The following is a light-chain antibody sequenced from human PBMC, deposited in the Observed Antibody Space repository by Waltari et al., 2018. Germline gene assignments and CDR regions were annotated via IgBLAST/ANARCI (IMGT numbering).Light chain of an antibody. Sequence: QSVVTQPPSASGTPGQRVTISCSGSSSNIGGNHVSWYQQFPGMAPKLLIYKNSHRPSGVPDRFSGSKSGTSASLAISGLRSEDEAQYYCAAWDDGLSGPAFGGGTKLTVL. V-gene: IGLV1-47*01. J-gene: IGLJ3*02. CDR1: SSNIGGNH. CDR2: KNS. CDR3: AAWDDGLSGPA.